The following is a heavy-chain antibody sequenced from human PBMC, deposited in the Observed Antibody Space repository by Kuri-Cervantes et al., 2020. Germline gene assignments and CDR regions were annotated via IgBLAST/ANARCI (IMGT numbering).Heavy chain of an antibody. D-gene: IGHD6-13*01. CDR3: TRPGSSWYSWIEY. CDR1: GFTFSSYW. Sequence: GGSLRLSCAASGFTFSSYWMSWVRQAPGKGLEWVANIKQDGSEKYYVDSVKGRFTISRDNAKNSLYLQMNSLRAEDTAVYYCTRPGSSWYSWIEYWGQGTQVTVSS. CDR2: IKQDGSEK. V-gene: IGHV3-7*01. J-gene: IGHJ4*02.